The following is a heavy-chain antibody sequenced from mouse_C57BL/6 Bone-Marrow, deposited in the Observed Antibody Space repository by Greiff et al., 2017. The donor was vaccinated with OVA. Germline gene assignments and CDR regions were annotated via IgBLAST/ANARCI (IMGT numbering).Heavy chain of an antibody. V-gene: IGHV1-64*01. CDR3: AREDDGYPWFAY. D-gene: IGHD2-3*01. CDR1: GYTFTSYW. J-gene: IGHJ3*01. Sequence: QVQLQQPGAELVKPGASVKLSCKASGYTFTSYWMHWVKQRPGQGLEWIGMIHPNSGSTNYNEKFKSKATLTVDKSSSTAYMQLSSLTYEDSAVYYCAREDDGYPWFAYWGQGTLVTVSA. CDR2: IHPNSGST.